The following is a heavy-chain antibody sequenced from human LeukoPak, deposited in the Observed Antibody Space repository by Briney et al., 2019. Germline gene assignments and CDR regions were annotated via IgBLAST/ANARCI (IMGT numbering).Heavy chain of an antibody. CDR3: ARDREPYCGGDCPIDLDY. J-gene: IGHJ4*02. CDR2: IIPIFGTA. Sequence: SVKVSCKASGGTFSSYAISWVRQAPGQGLEWMGGIIPIFGTANYAQKFQGRVTITADESTSTAYMELSSLRSEDTAVYYCARDREPYCGGDCPIDLDYWGQGTLVTVSS. CDR1: GGTFSSYA. D-gene: IGHD2-21*02. V-gene: IGHV1-69*13.